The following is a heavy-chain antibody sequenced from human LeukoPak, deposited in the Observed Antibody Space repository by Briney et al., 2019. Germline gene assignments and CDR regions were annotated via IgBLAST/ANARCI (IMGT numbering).Heavy chain of an antibody. D-gene: IGHD2-15*01. CDR2: ISSSGGST. Sequence: GGSLRLSCAASGFTFSSDAMRSVRQAPGKGLEWVSAISSSGGSTYDADSVRGRFIISRDSSKNTLYLQMNSLRAEDTAVYYCAKGGAQVGGQGTLVNVSS. CDR3: AKGGAQV. V-gene: IGHV3-23*01. CDR1: GFTFSSDA. J-gene: IGHJ4*02.